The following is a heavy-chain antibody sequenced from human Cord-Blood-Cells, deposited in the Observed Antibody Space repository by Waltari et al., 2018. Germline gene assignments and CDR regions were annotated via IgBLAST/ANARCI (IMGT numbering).Heavy chain of an antibody. J-gene: IGHJ3*02. CDR2: IYWNDDK. Sequence: QIPLKASCPKPVEPKQTPTLTCPLSWFSPHPCWVGVDLVRQPPGKALEWLALIYWNDDKRYSPSLKSRLTITKDTSKNQVVLTMTNMDPVDTATYYCAHKPLNWGTAFDIWGQGTMVTVSS. CDR1: WFSPHPCWVG. D-gene: IGHD7-27*01. CDR3: AHKPLNWGTAFDI. V-gene: IGHV2-5*01.